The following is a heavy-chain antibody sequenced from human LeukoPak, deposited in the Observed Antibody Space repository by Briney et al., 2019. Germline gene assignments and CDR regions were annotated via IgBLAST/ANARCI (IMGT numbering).Heavy chain of an antibody. J-gene: IGHJ4*02. V-gene: IGHV3-48*01. CDR3: AKVAKYYYGSETYYFFEH. CDR1: GFTFSSHS. CDR2: ISSSSNTI. Sequence: GGSLRLSCAASGFTFSSHSMNWVRQAPGKGLGWVSYISSSSNTIYYADSVKGRFTISRDNDKNSLFLQMNSLRAEDTAVYYCAKVAKYYYGSETYYFFEHWGQGTPVTASS. D-gene: IGHD3-10*01.